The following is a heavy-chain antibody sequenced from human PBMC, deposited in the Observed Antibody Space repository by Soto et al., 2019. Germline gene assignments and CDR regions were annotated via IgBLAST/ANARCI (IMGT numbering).Heavy chain of an antibody. Sequence: GGSLRLSCAASGFTFSSYDMQWVRQATGKGLEWVSAIGTAGDTYYPGSVKGRFTISRENARNSLYLQMNSLRAGDTAVYYCARSPPGGYHYYYGMDVWGQGTTVTVSS. CDR1: GFTFSSYD. V-gene: IGHV3-13*04. J-gene: IGHJ6*02. CDR3: ARSPPGGYHYYYGMDV. CDR2: IGTAGDT. D-gene: IGHD3-22*01.